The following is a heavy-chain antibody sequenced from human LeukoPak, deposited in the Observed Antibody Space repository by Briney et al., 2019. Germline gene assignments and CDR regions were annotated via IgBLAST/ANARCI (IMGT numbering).Heavy chain of an antibody. V-gene: IGHV1-69*13. CDR2: IIPTFGTA. Sequence: GASVKVSCKASGGTFSSYAISWVRQAPGQGLEWMGGIIPTFGTANYAQKFQGRVTITADESTSTAYMELSSLRSEDTAVYYCARDSPYYYDSSGGRFDAFDIWGQGTMVTVSS. CDR3: ARDSPYYYDSSGGRFDAFDI. D-gene: IGHD3-22*01. J-gene: IGHJ3*02. CDR1: GGTFSSYA.